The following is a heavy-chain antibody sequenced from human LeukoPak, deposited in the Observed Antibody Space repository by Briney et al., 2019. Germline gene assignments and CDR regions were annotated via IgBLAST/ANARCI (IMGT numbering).Heavy chain of an antibody. V-gene: IGHV3-48*03. CDR3: ARYGSGSSFDY. Sequence: LSLTCTVSGGSISSYYWSWVRQAPGKGLEWVSYISSGGSTIYYADSVKGRFTISRDNAKNSLYLQMNSLRAEDTAVYYCARYGSGSSFDYWGQGTLVTVSS. CDR1: GGSISSYY. CDR2: ISSGGSTI. D-gene: IGHD3-10*01. J-gene: IGHJ4*02.